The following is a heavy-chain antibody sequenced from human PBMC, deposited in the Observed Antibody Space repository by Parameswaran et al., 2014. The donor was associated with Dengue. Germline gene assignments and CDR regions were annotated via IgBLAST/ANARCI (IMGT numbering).Heavy chain of an antibody. V-gene: IGHV1-69*01. Sequence: WVRQAPGQGLEWMGGIIPIFGTANYAQKFQGRVTITADESTSTAYMELSSLRSEDTAVYYCARKSETYGLPAAREYYYYYYMDVWGKGDHGHRLL. D-gene: IGHD2-2*01. CDR2: IIPIFGTA. CDR3: ARKSETYGLPAAREYYYYYYMDV. J-gene: IGHJ6*03.